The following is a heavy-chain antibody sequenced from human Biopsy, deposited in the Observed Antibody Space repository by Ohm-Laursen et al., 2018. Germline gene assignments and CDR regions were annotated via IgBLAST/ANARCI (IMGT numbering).Heavy chain of an antibody. Sequence: SSVKVSCNAPGGTFSNYGVNWVRQAPGQGLEWLGGNIPILGAGNYAQKFQDRVTVAADTSTSTATMELRSLRSDDTAVYYCATKLTGYFHHWGQGTLVTVSS. CDR2: NIPILGAG. D-gene: IGHD3-9*01. CDR1: GGTFSNYG. V-gene: IGHV1-69*06. CDR3: ATKLTGYFHH. J-gene: IGHJ1*01.